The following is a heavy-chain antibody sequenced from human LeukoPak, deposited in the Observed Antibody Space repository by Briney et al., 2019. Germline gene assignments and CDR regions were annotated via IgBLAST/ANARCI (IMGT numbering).Heavy chain of an antibody. J-gene: IGHJ3*02. Sequence: GGSLRLSCAASGFTFSSYWMHWVRQAPGKGLVWVSRINSDGSSTSYADSVKGRFTISRDNAKNTLYLQMNSLRAEDTAEYYCARGGKWFYAFDIWGQGTMVTVSS. CDR2: INSDGSST. D-gene: IGHD3-22*01. CDR1: GFTFSSYW. V-gene: IGHV3-74*01. CDR3: ARGGKWFYAFDI.